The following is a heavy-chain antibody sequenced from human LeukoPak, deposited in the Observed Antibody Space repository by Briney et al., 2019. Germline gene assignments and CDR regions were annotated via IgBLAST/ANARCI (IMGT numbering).Heavy chain of an antibody. CDR2: INPNSGGA. Sequence: ASVKVSCTASGYTFTGYYMHWARQAPGQGLEWMGWINPNSGGANYAQTYHGRVTMTRDTSISTASMELSRLRSDVTAVYYRARDRDWNGVSLGYWGQGTLVTVSS. V-gene: IGHV1-2*02. J-gene: IGHJ4*02. CDR3: ARDRDWNGVSLGY. CDR1: GYTFTGYY. D-gene: IGHD3-3*01.